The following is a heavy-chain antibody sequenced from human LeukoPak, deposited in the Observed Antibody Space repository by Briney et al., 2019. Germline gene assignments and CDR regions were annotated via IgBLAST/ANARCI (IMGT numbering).Heavy chain of an antibody. J-gene: IGHJ4*02. CDR3: ARDHLYYEISGPRFDN. V-gene: IGHV3-48*03. Sequence: GGSLRLSCAASGFTFGSYEMSWVRQAPGKGLEWISYSSHSGSTIYYADSVKGRFTILRDNAKNSLYLQMNSLRADDTAVYYCARDHLYYEISGPRFDNWGQGTRVTVSS. D-gene: IGHD3-16*01. CDR2: SSHSGSTI. CDR1: GFTFGSYE.